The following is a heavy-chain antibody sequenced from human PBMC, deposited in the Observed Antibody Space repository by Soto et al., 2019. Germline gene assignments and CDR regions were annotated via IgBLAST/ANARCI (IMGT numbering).Heavy chain of an antibody. CDR2: ISYDGSNK. V-gene: IGHV3-30*18. CDR1: GFTFSSYG. Sequence: GGSLRLSCAASGFTFSSYGMHWVRQAPGKGLEWVAVISYDGSNKYYADSVKGRFTISRDNSKNTLYLQMNSLRAEDTAVYYCENEGGGGYGDVFAFWGQGTLVTVSS. CDR3: ENEGGGGYGDVFAF. D-gene: IGHD5-18*01. J-gene: IGHJ3*01.